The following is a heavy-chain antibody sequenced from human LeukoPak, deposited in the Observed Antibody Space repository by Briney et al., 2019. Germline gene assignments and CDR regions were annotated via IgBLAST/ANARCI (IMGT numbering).Heavy chain of an antibody. CDR1: GGSISSGDYY. Sequence: SQTLSLTCTVSGGSISSGDYYWSWTRQPPGKGLEWIGYIYYSGSTYYNPSLKSRLTISVDTSKNEFSLKLSSVTAADTAVYYCARVPHYYDSSGYRPNAFDIWGQGTMVTVSS. D-gene: IGHD3-22*01. CDR2: IYYSGST. J-gene: IGHJ3*02. V-gene: IGHV4-30-4*01. CDR3: ARVPHYYDSSGYRPNAFDI.